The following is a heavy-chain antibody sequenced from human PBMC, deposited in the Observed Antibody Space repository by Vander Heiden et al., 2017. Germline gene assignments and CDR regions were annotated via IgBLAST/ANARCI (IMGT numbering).Heavy chain of an antibody. CDR3: ARKRYSSGWDFDY. CDR2: IYYSGRT. D-gene: IGHD6-19*01. V-gene: IGHV4-39*01. CDR1: GDSISSGTHY. Sequence: QLQLQESGPGLVKPSETLYLTCTVSGDSISSGTHYWGWVRQPPGKGLEWIGTIYYSGRTFYKPSLRSRATISVDTSKNQFSLKLNSVTAADTAVYYCARKRYSSGWDFDYWGQGVLVTVSS. J-gene: IGHJ4*02.